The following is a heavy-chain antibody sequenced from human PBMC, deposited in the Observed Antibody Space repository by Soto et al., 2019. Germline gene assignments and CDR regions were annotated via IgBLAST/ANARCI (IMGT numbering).Heavy chain of an antibody. J-gene: IGHJ6*02. Sequence: SGPTLVNPTQTLTLTCTFSGFSLSTSGVGVGWIRQPPGKALEWLALIYWDDDKRYSPSLRSRLTITKDTSKNQVVLTMTNMDPVDTATYYCIQSRCGGDCLQSYASYYYYGMDAWGQGTTVTVSS. CDR1: GFSLSTSGVG. V-gene: IGHV2-5*02. D-gene: IGHD2-21*02. CDR3: IQSRCGGDCLQSYASYYYYGMDA. CDR2: IYWDDDK.